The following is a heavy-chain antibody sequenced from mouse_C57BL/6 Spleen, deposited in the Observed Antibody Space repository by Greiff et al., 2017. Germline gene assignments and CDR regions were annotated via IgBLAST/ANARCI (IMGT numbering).Heavy chain of an antibody. J-gene: IGHJ3*01. Sequence: VQLQQSGPELVKPGASVKISCKASGYAFSSSWLNWVQQRPGKGLEWIGRIYPGDGDTNYNGKFKGKATLTADKSSSTAYMQLSSLTSEDSAVYFCARDSSGYFFAYWGQGTLVTVSA. V-gene: IGHV1-82*01. D-gene: IGHD3-2*02. CDR2: IYPGDGDT. CDR3: ARDSSGYFFAY. CDR1: GYAFSSSW.